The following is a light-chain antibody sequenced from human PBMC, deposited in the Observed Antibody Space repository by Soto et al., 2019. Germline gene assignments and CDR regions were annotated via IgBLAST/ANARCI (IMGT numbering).Light chain of an antibody. J-gene: IGKJ1*01. CDR1: QSVSSN. Sequence: EIVMTQSPATLSVSPGERATLSCRASQSVSSNLAWYQQKPGQAPRLLIYGASTRATGIPARFSGSGSGKEFTLTSSSLQSEDVAVYYLQHYNNWPGTFGQGTKVEIK. CDR2: GAS. V-gene: IGKV3-15*01. CDR3: QHYNNWPGT.